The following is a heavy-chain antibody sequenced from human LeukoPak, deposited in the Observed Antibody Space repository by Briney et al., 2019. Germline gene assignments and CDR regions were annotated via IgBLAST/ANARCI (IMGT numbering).Heavy chain of an antibody. V-gene: IGHV3-21*01. J-gene: IGHJ4*02. Sequence: GGSLRLSCAASGFTFSSDNMNWVRQAPGKGLEWVSSISSTSIYINYADSVKGRFTISRDNAKNSLYLQMNSLRAEDTAVYYCARKYVYYYGSGTDYWGQGTLVTVSS. D-gene: IGHD3-10*01. CDR1: GFTFSSDN. CDR3: ARKYVYYYGSGTDY. CDR2: ISSTSIYI.